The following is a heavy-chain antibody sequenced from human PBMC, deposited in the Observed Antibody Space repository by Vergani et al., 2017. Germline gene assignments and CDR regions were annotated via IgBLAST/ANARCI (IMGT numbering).Heavy chain of an antibody. V-gene: IGHV3-11*01. Sequence: QVQLVESGGGLVKPGGSLRLSCAASGFTFSDYFMTWVRQAPGKGLEWVSYINNRGTSFYYADSVRGRFTISRDNAKKSLYLQMSSLRAEDTAVYFCARGLWDCTHIRCSPPSYWGQGTQVTVSS. CDR3: ARGLWDCTHIRCSPPSY. CDR1: GFTFSDYF. D-gene: IGHD2-8*01. J-gene: IGHJ4*02. CDR2: INNRGTSF.